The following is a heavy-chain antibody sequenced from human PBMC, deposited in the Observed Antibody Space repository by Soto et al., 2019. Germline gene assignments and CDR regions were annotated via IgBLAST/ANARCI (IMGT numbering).Heavy chain of an antibody. CDR2: IGEGGFST. CDR1: GFTFSTYA. J-gene: IGHJ6*02. V-gene: IGHV3-23*01. CDR3: ARDSITRVSSDVPGMDV. D-gene: IGHD3-16*01. Sequence: PWGSLRLSCAASGFTFSTYAMSWVRQAPGKGLEWVSVIGEGGFSTQYAASVKGRFTISRDNSKNMLYLQMNSLRSDDTAVYYCARDSITRVSSDVPGMDVWGQGTTVTVSS.